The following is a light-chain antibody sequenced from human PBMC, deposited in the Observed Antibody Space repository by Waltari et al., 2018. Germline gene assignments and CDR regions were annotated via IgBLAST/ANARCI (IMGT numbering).Light chain of an antibody. CDR2: EVN. CDR1: RSDVGGFNY. Sequence: QSALTQPASVSEPPGQSITIACTGTRSDVGGFNYVSWYQQHPGKAPKLMIYEVNNRPSGVSNRFSDSRSGNTASLTISGLQAEDEADYYCSSYTSSRTLVFGGGTKLTVL. CDR3: SSYTSSRTLV. J-gene: IGLJ2*01. V-gene: IGLV2-14*01.